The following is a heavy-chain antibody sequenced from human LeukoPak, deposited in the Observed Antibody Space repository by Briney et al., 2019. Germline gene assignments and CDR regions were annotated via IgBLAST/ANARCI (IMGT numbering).Heavy chain of an antibody. CDR2: ISGSGGST. CDR1: GFTFSSYA. CDR3: AKDERVTTGSLYYYYYGMDV. V-gene: IGHV3-23*01. J-gene: IGHJ6*02. D-gene: IGHD4-11*01. Sequence: GGSLRLSCAASGFTFSSYAMSWVRQAPGKGLEWVSAISGSGGSTYYADSVKGRFTISGDNSKNTLYLQMNSLRAEDTAVYYCAKDERVTTGSLYYYYYGMDVWGQGTTVTVSS.